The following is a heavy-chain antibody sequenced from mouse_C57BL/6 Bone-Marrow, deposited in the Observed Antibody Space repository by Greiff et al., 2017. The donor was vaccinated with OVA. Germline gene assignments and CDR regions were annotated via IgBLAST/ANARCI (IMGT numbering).Heavy chain of an antibody. V-gene: IGHV1-81*01. CDR3: ARWGDEYAMDY. D-gene: IGHD3-3*01. Sequence: VQLQQSGAELARPGASVKLSCKASGYTFTSYGISWVKQRTGQGLEWIGDIYPGSGSTNYNEKFKSKATLTVDTSSSTAYMQLSSLTSEDSAVYYCARWGDEYAMDYWGQGTSVTVSS. CDR1: GYTFTSYG. J-gene: IGHJ4*01. CDR2: IYPGSGST.